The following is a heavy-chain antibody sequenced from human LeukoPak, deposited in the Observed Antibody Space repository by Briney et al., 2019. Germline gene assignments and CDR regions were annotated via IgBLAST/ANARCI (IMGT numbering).Heavy chain of an antibody. J-gene: IGHJ6*03. Sequence: ASVKVSCKASGYTFTAWYIHWVRQAPGQGLEWMGWIDPNSGGTGYAQKFQGRVTMTGDTSISTAYMELSRLRSDDTALYYCARLGWEKHTLYYYYMDVWGKGTTVTVSS. V-gene: IGHV1-2*02. CDR3: ARLGWEKHTLYYYYMDV. CDR1: GYTFTAWY. D-gene: IGHD1-26*01. CDR2: IDPNSGGT.